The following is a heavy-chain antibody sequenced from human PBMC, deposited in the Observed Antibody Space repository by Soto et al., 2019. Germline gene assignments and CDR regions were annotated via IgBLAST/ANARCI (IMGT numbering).Heavy chain of an antibody. J-gene: IGHJ6*02. CDR1: GCSSSSYY. CDR2: IYYSGST. V-gene: IGHV4-59*08. CDR3: ARHGGYFGPYYYGMDV. D-gene: IGHD5-18*01. Sequence: SETLSLTCTASGCSSSSYYWTWFRQPPGKGLEWIGYIYYSGSTNYNPSLKSRVTISVDTSKNQFSLKLSSVTAADTAVYYCARHGGYFGPYYYGMDVWGQGTTVTVSS.